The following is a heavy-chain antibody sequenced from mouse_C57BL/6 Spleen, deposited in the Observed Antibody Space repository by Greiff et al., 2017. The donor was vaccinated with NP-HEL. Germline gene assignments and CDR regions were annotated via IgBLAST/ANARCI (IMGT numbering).Heavy chain of an antibody. CDR2: ISSGGDYI. J-gene: IGHJ3*01. D-gene: IGHD3-2*02. CDR1: GFTFSSYA. V-gene: IGHV5-9-1*02. CDR3: TREFGAQAKSPFAY. Sequence: EVKVEESGEGLVKPGGSLKLSCAASGFTFSSYAMSWVRQTPEKRLEWVAYISSGGDYIYYADTVKGRFTISRDNARNTLYLQMSSLKSEDTAMYYCTREFGAQAKSPFAYWGQGTLVTVSA.